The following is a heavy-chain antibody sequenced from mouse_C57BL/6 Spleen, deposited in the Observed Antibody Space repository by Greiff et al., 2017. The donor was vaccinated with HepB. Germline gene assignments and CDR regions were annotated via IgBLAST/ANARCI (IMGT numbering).Heavy chain of an antibody. CDR2: IDPSDSYT. V-gene: IGHV1-59*01. Sequence: QVQLQQPGAELVRPGPSVKLSCKAPGYTFTSYWMHWVKQRPGQGLEWIGVIDPSDSYTNYNQKFKGKATLTVDTSSSTAYMQLSSLTSEDSAVYYCAREGTLLPFFDYWGQGTTLTVSS. CDR3: AREGTLLPFFDY. CDR1: GYTFTSYW. J-gene: IGHJ2*01. D-gene: IGHD1-2*01.